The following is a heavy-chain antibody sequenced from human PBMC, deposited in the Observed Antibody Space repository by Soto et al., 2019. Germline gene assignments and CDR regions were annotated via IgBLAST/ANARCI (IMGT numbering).Heavy chain of an antibody. CDR2: IYSGGST. Sequence: GSLRLSCAASGFTVSSNYMSWVRQAPGKGLEWVSVIYSGGSTYYADSVKGRFTISRHNSKNTLYLQMNSLRAEDTAVYYCTSTIFGVVIPGGYYYGMDVWGQGTTVTVSS. D-gene: IGHD3-3*01. CDR3: TSTIFGVVIPGGYYYGMDV. V-gene: IGHV3-53*04. CDR1: GFTVSSNY. J-gene: IGHJ6*02.